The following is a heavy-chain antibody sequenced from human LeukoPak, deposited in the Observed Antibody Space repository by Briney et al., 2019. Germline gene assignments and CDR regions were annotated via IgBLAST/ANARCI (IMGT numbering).Heavy chain of an antibody. V-gene: IGHV4-59*12. J-gene: IGHJ4*02. CDR1: GGSISDYY. CDR3: ARGSNWGDY. D-gene: IGHD7-27*01. Sequence: SETLSLTCTVSGGSISDYYWSWIRQPPGKGLEWIGYFSNSGTTNYNPSLKSRVTMSVDTSKNQFSLKLSSVTAADTDVYYCARGSNWGDYWGQGTLVTVSS. CDR2: FSNSGTT.